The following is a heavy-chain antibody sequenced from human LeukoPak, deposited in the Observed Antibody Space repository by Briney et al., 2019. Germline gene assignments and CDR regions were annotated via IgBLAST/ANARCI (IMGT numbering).Heavy chain of an antibody. J-gene: IGHJ4*02. CDR3: ARVGDWNDLYY. Sequence: SEPLSLTCTVSGGSISNYYWSWIRQPPGKGLEWLGYIYYSGGTNYNPSLKSRVTISVDTSKNQFSLKLSSVTAADTAVYYCARVGDWNDLYYWGQGILVTVSS. CDR1: GGSISNYY. V-gene: IGHV4-59*01. D-gene: IGHD1-1*01. CDR2: IYYSGGT.